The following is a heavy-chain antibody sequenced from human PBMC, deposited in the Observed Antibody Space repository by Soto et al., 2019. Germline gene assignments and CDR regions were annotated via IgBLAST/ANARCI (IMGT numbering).Heavy chain of an antibody. CDR2: ISYDGSNK. CDR1: GFTFSSYG. J-gene: IGHJ4*02. D-gene: IGHD5-12*01. CDR3: AKEGDGYNYDY. V-gene: IGHV3-30*18. Sequence: QVQLVESGGGVVQPGRSLRLSCAASGFTFSSYGMHWVRQDPGKGLEWVAVISYDGSNKYYADSVKGRFTISRDNSKNTLYLQMNSLRAEDTAVYYCAKEGDGYNYDYWGQGTLVTVSS.